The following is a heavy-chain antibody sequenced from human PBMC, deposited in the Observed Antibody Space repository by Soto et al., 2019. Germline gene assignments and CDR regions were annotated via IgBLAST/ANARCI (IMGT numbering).Heavy chain of an antibody. J-gene: IGHJ5*02. D-gene: IGHD6-6*01. CDR3: AKGSIARGRLNWFDP. Sequence: EVQLLESGGGLVQPGGSLRLSCAASGFTFSSYAMSWVRQAPGKGLEWVSAISGSGGSTYYADSVKGRFTISRDNSKNTLDLQMNSLRAEDTAVYYCAKGSIARGRLNWFDPWGQGTLVTVSS. CDR1: GFTFSSYA. V-gene: IGHV3-23*01. CDR2: ISGSGGST.